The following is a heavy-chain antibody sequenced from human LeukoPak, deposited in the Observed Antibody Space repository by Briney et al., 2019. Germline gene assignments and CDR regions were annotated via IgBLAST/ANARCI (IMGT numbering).Heavy chain of an antibody. CDR1: GFTFSSYA. Sequence: GGSLRLSCAASGFTFSSYAMSWVRQAPGKGLEWVSAISGSGGSTYYADSVKGRLTISRDNSKNTLYLQMNSLRAEDTAVYYCAAQGDNYYDSSGYDSRTFDYWGQGTLVTVSS. D-gene: IGHD3-22*01. CDR2: ISGSGGST. CDR3: AAQGDNYYDSSGYDSRTFDY. J-gene: IGHJ4*02. V-gene: IGHV3-23*01.